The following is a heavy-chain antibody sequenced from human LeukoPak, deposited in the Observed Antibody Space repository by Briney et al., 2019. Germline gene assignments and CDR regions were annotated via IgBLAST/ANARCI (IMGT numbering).Heavy chain of an antibody. CDR1: GFTFTSYG. CDR2: IWYDGRKE. Sequence: GGSLRLSCAASGFTFTSYGMHWVRQAPGKRLEWVALIWYDGRKEYYADSVKGRFTISRDDSRNTLYLQMNGLRAEDTAVYYCARLGSSWSSDYWGQGTLVTVSS. CDR3: ARLGSSWSSDY. J-gene: IGHJ4*02. V-gene: IGHV3-33*01. D-gene: IGHD6-13*01.